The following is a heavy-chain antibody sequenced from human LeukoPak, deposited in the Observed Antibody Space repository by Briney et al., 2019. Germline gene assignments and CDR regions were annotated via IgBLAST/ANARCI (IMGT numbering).Heavy chain of an antibody. CDR2: ISSSGSTI. CDR1: GFTFSDYY. CDR3: ARGGSWGTYYFDY. V-gene: IGHV3-11*04. Sequence: KPGGSLRLSFAASGFTFSDYYMSWIRQAPGKGLKWVSYISSSGSTIYYADSVKGRFTISRDNAKNSLYLQMNSLRAEDTAVYYCARGGSWGTYYFDYWGQGTLVTVSS. D-gene: IGHD1-14*01. J-gene: IGHJ4*02.